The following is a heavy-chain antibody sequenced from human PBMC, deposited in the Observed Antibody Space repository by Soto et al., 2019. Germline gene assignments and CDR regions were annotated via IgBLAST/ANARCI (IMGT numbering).Heavy chain of an antibody. J-gene: IGHJ4*02. CDR2: IRQDGSDK. D-gene: IGHD6-19*01. CDR3: ASPQQWLGQRGDFDY. V-gene: IGHV3-7*05. Sequence: EVQLVESGGGLVQPGGSLRLSCAASGFTFSNYWMSWVRQAPGKGLEWVANIRQDGSDKYYVDSVKGRFTISRDNSKNSLYLQMNSLRADDTAVYYCASPQQWLGQRGDFDYWGQGTLVTVSS. CDR1: GFTFSNYW.